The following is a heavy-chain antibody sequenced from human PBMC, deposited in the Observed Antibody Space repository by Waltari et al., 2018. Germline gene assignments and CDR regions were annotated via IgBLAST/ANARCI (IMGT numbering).Heavy chain of an antibody. CDR3: ARYGEVPASYFFDY. Sequence: QVQLHQWGAGQLKPSETLSLTCAVSGESFLGYFWSGIRQSPGKGLEWLGSIHYSGSTNYNPTLESRLSLSVDTTKKRFSLSLTSVTAADAALYFCARYGEVPASYFFDYWGQGTLVTVSS. CDR1: GESFLGYF. V-gene: IGHV4-34*01. J-gene: IGHJ4*01. CDR2: IHYSGST. D-gene: IGHD2-21*01.